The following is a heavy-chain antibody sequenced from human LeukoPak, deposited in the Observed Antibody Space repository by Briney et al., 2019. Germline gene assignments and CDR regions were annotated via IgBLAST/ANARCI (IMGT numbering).Heavy chain of an antibody. Sequence: ASVKVSCKASGYTFANYYIHLVRRAPGQGLEWMGLINPSGGSTNYAQKFQGRVTMTRDTSTSTVYMELSSLRSEDTAVYYCARGPRITLVRGGQWYHYMDVWGKGTTVTISS. CDR2: INPSGGST. J-gene: IGHJ6*03. V-gene: IGHV1-46*01. CDR3: ARGPRITLVRGGQWYHYMDV. D-gene: IGHD3-10*01. CDR1: GYTFANYY.